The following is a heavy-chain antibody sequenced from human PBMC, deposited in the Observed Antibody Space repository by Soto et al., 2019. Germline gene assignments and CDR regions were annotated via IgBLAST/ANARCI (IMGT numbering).Heavy chain of an antibody. J-gene: IGHJ5*01. D-gene: IGHD2-2*01. V-gene: IGHV1-8*01. Sequence: ASVKVSSKDSGFTLASYDINGVRHATGQGLEWMGWMNPNSGNTGYAQKFQGRVTMTRNTSISTAYMELSSLRSEDTAVYYCARCRAAWQYQRQFDCFDPLVQGTLVPVSS. CDR2: MNPNSGNT. CDR3: ARCRAAWQYQRQFDCFDP. CDR1: GFTLASYD.